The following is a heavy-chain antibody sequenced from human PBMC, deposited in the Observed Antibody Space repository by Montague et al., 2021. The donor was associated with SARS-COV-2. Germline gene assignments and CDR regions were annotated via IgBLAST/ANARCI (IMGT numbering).Heavy chain of an antibody. CDR2: IYWDDDK. Sequence: PALVKPTQTLTLTCAFSGFSLSSTGVGVGWLRRPPGKSLEWLTLIYWDDDKRYNPSLSSRLAITKDTSKNHAVLTLTNLNAADTATYYCAHTNATGAWPIDYWDQGTLVTVSS. J-gene: IGHJ4*02. D-gene: IGHD1-14*01. CDR1: GFSLSSTGVG. CDR3: AHTNATGAWPIDY. V-gene: IGHV2-5*02.